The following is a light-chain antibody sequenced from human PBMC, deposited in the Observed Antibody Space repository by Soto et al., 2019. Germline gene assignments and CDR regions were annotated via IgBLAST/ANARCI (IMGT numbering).Light chain of an antibody. J-gene: IGKJ1*01. CDR2: RAS. CDR3: LQYHNLWA. V-gene: IGKV3-15*01. Sequence: IVVTQPPASLAWSPGERDTPCCRASQNIYSNIAWYQPRPGKAPRLLIYRASTRATGVPARLSGSGSGTEFTLPIRRLPSEDFTVYSYLQYHNLWAFGQGTKVDIK. CDR1: QNIYSN.